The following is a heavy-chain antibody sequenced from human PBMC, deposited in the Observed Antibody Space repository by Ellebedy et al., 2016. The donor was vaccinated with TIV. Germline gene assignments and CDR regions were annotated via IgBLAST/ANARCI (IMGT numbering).Heavy chain of an antibody. CDR3: AKARDRSLDH. Sequence: MPGGSLRLSCTVSGASISGSFWSWARQPPGRGLEWIGYIYYNGDTYYNPSLKSRVTMSVDTSKNQFSLSLTSVTAADTAVYYCAKARDRSLDHWGQGSLVTVSS. CDR2: IYYNGDT. J-gene: IGHJ4*02. V-gene: IGHV4-59*12. D-gene: IGHD1-14*01. CDR1: GASISGSF.